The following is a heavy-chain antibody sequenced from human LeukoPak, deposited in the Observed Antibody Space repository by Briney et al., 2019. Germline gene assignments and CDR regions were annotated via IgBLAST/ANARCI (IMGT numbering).Heavy chain of an antibody. CDR1: GFTFSSYA. Sequence: GGSLRLSCAASGFTFSSYAMHWVRQAPGKGLEWVAVISYDGSNKYYADSVKGRFTISRDNSKNTLYLQMNSLRAEDTAVYYCARDGLLGYFDYWGQGTLVTVSS. V-gene: IGHV3-30-3*01. CDR3: ARDGLLGYFDY. J-gene: IGHJ4*02. D-gene: IGHD2-8*02. CDR2: ISYDGSNK.